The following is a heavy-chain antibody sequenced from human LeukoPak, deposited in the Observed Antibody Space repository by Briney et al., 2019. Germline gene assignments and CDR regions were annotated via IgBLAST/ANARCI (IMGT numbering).Heavy chain of an antibody. CDR2: TSYDGSNK. Sequence: GGSLRLSCAASGFTFTSRAVHWVRQAPGKGLEWVAITSYDGSNKYYAESVKGRFTISRDNSKNTLYLQMNSLRAEDTAVYYCAREGPSGSPPADFWGQGTLVTVSS. D-gene: IGHD3-10*01. V-gene: IGHV3-30-3*01. CDR1: GFTFTSRA. CDR3: AREGPSGSPPADF. J-gene: IGHJ4*02.